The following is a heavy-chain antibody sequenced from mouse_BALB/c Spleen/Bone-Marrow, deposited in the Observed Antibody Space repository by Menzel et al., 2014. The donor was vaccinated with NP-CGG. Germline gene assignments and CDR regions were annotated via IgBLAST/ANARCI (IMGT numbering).Heavy chain of an antibody. CDR1: GFTFTDYY. CDR3: ARKKERVFFDY. Sequence: EVKLVESGGGLVQPGGFLRLSCATSGFTFTDYYMNWVRQPPGKALEWLGFIRNKANGYTTEYGASVKSRFTISRDNSQNILYLQMNTLRADDSATYYCARKKERVFFDYWGQGTTLTVSS. V-gene: IGHV7-3*02. CDR2: IRNKANGYTT. J-gene: IGHJ2*01.